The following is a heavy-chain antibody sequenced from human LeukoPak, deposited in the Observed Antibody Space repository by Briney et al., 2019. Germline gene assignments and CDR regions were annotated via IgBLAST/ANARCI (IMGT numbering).Heavy chain of an antibody. J-gene: IGHJ4*02. CDR1: GFTFSNYG. Sequence: GGSLRLSCAASGFTFSNYGMHWVRQAPGKGLEWVAVNSYDGSNKYYADSVKGRFTISRDNSKNTLYLQMNSLRAEDTAVYYCAKALGYSYGTDYWGQGTLVTVSS. V-gene: IGHV3-30*18. CDR3: AKALGYSYGTDY. D-gene: IGHD5-18*01. CDR2: NSYDGSNK.